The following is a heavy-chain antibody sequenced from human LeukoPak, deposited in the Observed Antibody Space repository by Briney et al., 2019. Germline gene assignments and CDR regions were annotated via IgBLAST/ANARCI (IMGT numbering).Heavy chain of an antibody. CDR2: IYYSGST. J-gene: IGHJ4*02. Sequence: PSETLSLTCTVSGGSISSSSYYWGWIRQPPGKGLEWIGSIYYSGSTYYNPSLKSRVTISVDTSKNQFSLKLSSVTAADTAVYYCARGGSIPAAMPVDYWGQGTLVTVAS. D-gene: IGHD2-2*01. CDR1: GGSISSSSYY. V-gene: IGHV4-39*07. CDR3: ARGGSIPAAMPVDY.